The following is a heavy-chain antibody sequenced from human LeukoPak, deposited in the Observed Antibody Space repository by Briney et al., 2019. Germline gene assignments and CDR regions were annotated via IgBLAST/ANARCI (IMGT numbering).Heavy chain of an antibody. Sequence: PGGSLRLSCAASGFTFSSYAMHWVRQAPGKGLEWVAVISYDGSNKYYADSVKGRFTISRDNAKNSLYLQMNSLRAEDTAVYYCGTHYYGSGSYLDYWGQGTLVTVSS. V-gene: IGHV3-30-3*01. CDR3: GTHYYGSGSYLDY. J-gene: IGHJ4*02. CDR2: ISYDGSNK. D-gene: IGHD3-10*01. CDR1: GFTFSSYA.